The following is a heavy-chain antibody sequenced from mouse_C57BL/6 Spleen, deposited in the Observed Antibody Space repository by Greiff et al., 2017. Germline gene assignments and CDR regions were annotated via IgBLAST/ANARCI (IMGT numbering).Heavy chain of an antibody. CDR2: IDPNSGGT. V-gene: IGHV1-72*01. J-gene: IGHJ2*01. Sequence: QVQLQQSGTELVKPGASVKLSCKASGYTFTSYWMHWVKQRPGQGLEWIGRIDPNSGGTKYNEKFKSKATLTVDKPSSTAYMQLSSLTSEDSAVYYCARAYPFDYWGQGTTLTVSS. D-gene: IGHD5-1-1*01. CDR3: ARAYPFDY. CDR1: GYTFTSYW.